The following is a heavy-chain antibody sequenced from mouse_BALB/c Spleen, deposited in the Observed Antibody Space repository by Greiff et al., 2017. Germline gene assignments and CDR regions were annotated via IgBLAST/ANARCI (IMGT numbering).Heavy chain of an antibody. V-gene: IGHV14-3*02. CDR2: IDPANGNT. Sequence: VHVKQSGAELVKPGASVKLSCTASGFNIKDTYMHWVKQRPEQGLEWIGRIDPANGNTKYDPKFQGKATITADTSSNTAYLQLSSLTSEDTAVYYCARNYGSPFAYWGQGTLVTVSA. CDR3: ARNYGSPFAY. D-gene: IGHD1-1*01. CDR1: GFNIKDTY. J-gene: IGHJ3*01.